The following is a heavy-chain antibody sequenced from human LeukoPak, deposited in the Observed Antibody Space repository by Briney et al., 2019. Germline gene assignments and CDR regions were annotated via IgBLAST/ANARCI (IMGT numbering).Heavy chain of an antibody. D-gene: IGHD2-8*01. Sequence: GGSLRLSCAASGFTFSDYYMSWIRQAPGKGLEWVSAISGSGGSTYYADSVKGRFTISRDNSKNTLYLQMNRLRAEDTAVYYCAKVSRVGVYVDAFDIWGQGTMVTVSS. CDR3: AKVSRVGVYVDAFDI. CDR1: GFTFSDYY. V-gene: IGHV3-23*01. CDR2: ISGSGGST. J-gene: IGHJ3*02.